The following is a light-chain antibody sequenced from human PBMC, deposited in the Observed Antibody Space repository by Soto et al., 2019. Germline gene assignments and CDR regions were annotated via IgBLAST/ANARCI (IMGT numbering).Light chain of an antibody. Sequence: HSVLTQPPSASGTPGQRVTISCSGSSSNIGSNYVYWYQQLPGTAPKLLIYRNNQRPSGVPDRFSGSKSGTSASLAISGLRSEDEADYYCAAWDDSLSGGVVFGGGTQLTVL. CDR1: SSNIGSNY. J-gene: IGLJ2*01. CDR3: AAWDDSLSGGVV. CDR2: RNN. V-gene: IGLV1-47*01.